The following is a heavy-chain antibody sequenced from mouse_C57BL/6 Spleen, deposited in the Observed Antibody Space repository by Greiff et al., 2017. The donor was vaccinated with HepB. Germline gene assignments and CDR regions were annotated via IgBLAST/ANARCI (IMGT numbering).Heavy chain of an antibody. V-gene: IGHV1-55*01. J-gene: IGHJ3*01. D-gene: IGHD3-2*02. Sequence: QVQLQQPGAELVKPGASVKMSCKASGYTFTSYWISWVKQRPGQGLEWIGDIYRGSGSTNYNEKFKSKATLTVDTSSITAYMQLSRLTSEDSAVYYCARFDSSGLWFAYWGQGTLVTVSA. CDR3: ARFDSSGLWFAY. CDR1: GYTFTSYW. CDR2: IYRGSGST.